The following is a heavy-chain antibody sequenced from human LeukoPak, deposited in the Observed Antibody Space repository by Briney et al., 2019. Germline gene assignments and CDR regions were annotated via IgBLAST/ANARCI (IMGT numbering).Heavy chain of an antibody. J-gene: IGHJ4*02. D-gene: IGHD3-22*01. CDR3: ARDSRYYYDSSGYYFDY. CDR1: GGTFSSYA. CDR2: IIPIFGTA. Sequence: SVKVSCKASGGTFSSYAISWVRQAPGQGLELMGGIIPIFGTANYAQKFQGRVTITADESTITAYMELSSLRSEDTAVYYCARDSRYYYDSSGYYFDYWGQGTLVTVSS. V-gene: IGHV1-69*01.